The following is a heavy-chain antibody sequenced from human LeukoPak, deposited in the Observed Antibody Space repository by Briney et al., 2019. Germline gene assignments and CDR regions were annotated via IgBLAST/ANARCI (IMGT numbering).Heavy chain of an antibody. V-gene: IGHV1-2*02. Sequence: GASVKVSCKASGYTFTGYYMHWVRQAPGQGLEWMGWINPNSGGTNYAQKFQGRVTMTRDTSISTAYMELSRLRSDDTAVYYCARDYYDSSGYLGGDDASDIWGQGTMVTVSS. D-gene: IGHD3-22*01. CDR3: ARDYYDSSGYLGGDDASDI. CDR1: GYTFTGYY. J-gene: IGHJ3*02. CDR2: INPNSGGT.